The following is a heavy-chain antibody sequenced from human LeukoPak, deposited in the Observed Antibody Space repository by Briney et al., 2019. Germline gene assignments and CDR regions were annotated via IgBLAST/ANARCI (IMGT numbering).Heavy chain of an antibody. D-gene: IGHD3-3*01. CDR1: GGSISSYH. CDR3: TRSLGVVIHGGMDV. Sequence: SETLSLTCTVSGGSISSYHWSWIRQPPGDGLEWIGRIYYTGSTNYNPSLKSRVTISLDTSKNQFSLKLTSVTAADTAVYYCTRSLGVVIHGGMDVWGQGTTVTVSS. V-gene: IGHV4-59*01. CDR2: IYYTGST. J-gene: IGHJ6*02.